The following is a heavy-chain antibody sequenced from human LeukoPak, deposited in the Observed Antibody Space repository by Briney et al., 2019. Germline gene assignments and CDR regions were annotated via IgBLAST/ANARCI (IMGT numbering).Heavy chain of an antibody. CDR3: AGFRRPEYFQH. J-gene: IGHJ1*01. Sequence: ASVKVSCKASVYTFTSYGISWVRQAPGQGLEWMGWISAYNGDTNYAQKLQGRVTMTTDTSTSTAYMELRSLSSDDTAVYYCAGFRRPEYFQHWGQGTLVTVPS. CDR1: VYTFTSYG. CDR2: ISAYNGDT. V-gene: IGHV1-18*01.